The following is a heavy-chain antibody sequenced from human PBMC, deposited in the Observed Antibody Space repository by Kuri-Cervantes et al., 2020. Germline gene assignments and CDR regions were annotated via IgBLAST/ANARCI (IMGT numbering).Heavy chain of an antibody. CDR3: TRHADAGSRERAFDY. J-gene: IGHJ4*02. V-gene: IGHV4-39*01. CDR2: IYYSGST. CDR1: GGSISSNGYY. D-gene: IGHD2-15*01. Sequence: SETLSLTCIVSGGSISSNGYYWGWIRQPPGKALEWIGSIYYSGSTYYNPSLKSRITISADTSKNQFSLRLNSVTAADTAMYYCTRHADAGSRERAFDYWGQGTLVTVSS.